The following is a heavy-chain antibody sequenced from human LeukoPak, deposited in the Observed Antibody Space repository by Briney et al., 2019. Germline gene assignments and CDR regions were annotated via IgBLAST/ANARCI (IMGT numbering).Heavy chain of an antibody. CDR2: MSTTGSTI. V-gene: IGHV3-11*01. CDR1: GFTFSDYY. J-gene: IGHJ4*02. CDR3: AKWGITMIVVVSFFDY. D-gene: IGHD3-22*01. Sequence: PGGSLRLSCAASGFTFSDYYMSWIRQAPGKGLEWVSYMSTTGSTIYYADSAKGRFTISRDNSKNTLYLQMNSLRAKDTAVYYCAKWGITMIVVVSFFDYWGQGTLVTVSS.